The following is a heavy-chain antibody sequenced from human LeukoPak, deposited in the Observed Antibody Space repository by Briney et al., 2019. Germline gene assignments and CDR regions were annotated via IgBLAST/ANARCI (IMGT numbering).Heavy chain of an antibody. J-gene: IGHJ4*02. CDR1: GSTFSTYA. V-gene: IGHV3-23*01. CDR2: ISGRGGYT. CDR3: AKDLGVNGDYFDY. D-gene: IGHD4-17*01. Sequence: GGSLRLSCAASGSTFSTYAMSWVRQAPGKGLEWVSAISGRGGYTYYADSVKGRFTISRDYSKNTLYLQMNSLRAEDTAVYYCAKDLGVNGDYFDYWGPGTLVTVSS.